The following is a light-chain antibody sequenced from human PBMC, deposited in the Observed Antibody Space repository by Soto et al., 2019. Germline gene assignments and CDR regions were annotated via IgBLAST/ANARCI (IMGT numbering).Light chain of an antibody. CDR1: SGYSTYA. CDR3: QSLGTGIQV. V-gene: IGLV4-69*01. J-gene: IGLJ3*02. CDR2: INSDGTH. Sequence: QLVLTQSPSASASLGASVKLTCTLSSGYSTYAIAWHQQQSGKGPRFLMKINSDGTHSKGDGFYDRFSGSSSGAERHLTIYSLQSEDEADYYCQSLGTGIQVFGGGTKLTVL.